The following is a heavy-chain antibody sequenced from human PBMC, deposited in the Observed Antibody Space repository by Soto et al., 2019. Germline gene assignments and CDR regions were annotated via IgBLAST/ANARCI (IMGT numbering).Heavy chain of an antibody. V-gene: IGHV1-8*01. D-gene: IGHD6-19*01. CDR3: ARAPLGITVAPDY. J-gene: IGHJ4*02. CDR1: GYAFTSYD. CDR2: MNPNNDNA. Sequence: GASVKVSCKASGYAFTSYDIHWVRQATGQGLEWMGWMNPNNDNAGFLQKFQGRVTITSNTSINTTYMELSSLRSEDTAVYYCARAPLGITVAPDYWGQGTLVTVSS.